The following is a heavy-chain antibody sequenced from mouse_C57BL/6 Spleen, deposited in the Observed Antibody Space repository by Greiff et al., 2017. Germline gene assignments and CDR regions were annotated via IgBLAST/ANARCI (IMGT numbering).Heavy chain of an antibody. Sequence: VQLQQSGPELVKPGDSVKISCKASGYSFTGYFMNWVMQSHGKSLEWIGRINPYNGDTFYNQKFKGKATLTVDTSSSTAHMELRSLTSEDSAVYYCARRDGYWYFDVWGTGTTVTVSS. D-gene: IGHD2-3*01. CDR2: INPYNGDT. V-gene: IGHV1-20*01. CDR3: ARRDGYWYFDV. CDR1: GYSFTGYF. J-gene: IGHJ1*03.